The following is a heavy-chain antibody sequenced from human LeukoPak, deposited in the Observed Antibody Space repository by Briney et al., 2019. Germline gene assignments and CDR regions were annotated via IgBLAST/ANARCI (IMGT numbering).Heavy chain of an antibody. CDR1: GFTFSNYW. Sequence: GGSLRLSCADSGFTFSNYWIYWVRQAPGKGLVWVSRINESGRTTTYADSVKGRFTISRDNAKNTVYLQMNSLRAEDTAVYYCAREGGTVTMYDYWGQGTLVTVSS. V-gene: IGHV3-74*01. D-gene: IGHD4-11*01. CDR2: INESGRTT. CDR3: AREGGTVTMYDY. J-gene: IGHJ4*02.